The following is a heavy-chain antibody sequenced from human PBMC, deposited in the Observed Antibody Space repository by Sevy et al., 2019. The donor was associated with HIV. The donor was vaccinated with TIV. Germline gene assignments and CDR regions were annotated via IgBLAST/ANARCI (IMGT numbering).Heavy chain of an antibody. CDR2: IYYSGST. CDR3: AGLGYCSSTSCYGAYYYGMDV. Sequence: SETLSLTCTVSGGSISSSSYYWGWIRQPPGKGLEWIGRIYYSGSTYYNPSLKSRVTISVDTSKNQFSLKLSFVTAADTAVYYCAGLGYCSSTSCYGAYYYGMDVWGQGTTVTVSS. CDR1: GGSISSSSYY. V-gene: IGHV4-39*01. J-gene: IGHJ6*02. D-gene: IGHD2-2*01.